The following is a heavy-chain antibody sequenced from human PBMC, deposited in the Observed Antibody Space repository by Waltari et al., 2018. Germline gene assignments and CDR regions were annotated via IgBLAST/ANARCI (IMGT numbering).Heavy chain of an antibody. V-gene: IGHV3-23*01. CDR1: GFTFSSYA. J-gene: IGHJ6*03. CDR2: ISGSGGST. CDR3: AKEFSSSSYYYYYYYMDV. Sequence: EVQLLESGGGLVQPGGSLRLSCAASGFTFSSYAMSWVRQAPGQGLEWVSAISGSGGSTYYADSVKGRFTISRDNSKNTLYLQMNSLRAEDTAVYYCAKEFSSSSYYYYYYYMDVWGKGTTVTVSS. D-gene: IGHD6-6*01.